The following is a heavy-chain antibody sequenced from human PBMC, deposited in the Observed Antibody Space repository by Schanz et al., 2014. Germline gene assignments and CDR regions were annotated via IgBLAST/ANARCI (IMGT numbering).Heavy chain of an antibody. J-gene: IGHJ4*02. D-gene: IGHD6-13*01. CDR2: IIPVLDIT. V-gene: IGHV1-69*02. CDR1: GGTFSSFI. CDR3: ARGGITAAGTPPLDY. Sequence: QVQLVQSGAEVKKPGSSVKVSCKASGGTFSSFIISWVRQAPGQGLEWMGRIIPVLDITNYAQKFQGRVTITADKSTSTAYMELSSLRSEDTAVYFCARGGITAAGTPPLDYWGQGALVTVSS.